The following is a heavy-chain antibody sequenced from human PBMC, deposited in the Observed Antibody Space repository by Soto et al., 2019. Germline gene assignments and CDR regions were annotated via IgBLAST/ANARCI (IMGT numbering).Heavy chain of an antibody. J-gene: IGHJ6*02. CDR1: GFTFGDYA. D-gene: IGHD6-19*01. CDR2: IKTKAYGGTT. Sequence: PGGSLRLSCTTSGFTFGDYAMNWFRQAPGKGLEWVGFIKTKAYGGTTEYAASVKGRFTISRDDSESIAYLQMNALKAEDTAVYYCASRDYSSGWYVYNGLDVWGQGTTVTVSS. V-gene: IGHV3-49*03. CDR3: ASRDYSSGWYVYNGLDV.